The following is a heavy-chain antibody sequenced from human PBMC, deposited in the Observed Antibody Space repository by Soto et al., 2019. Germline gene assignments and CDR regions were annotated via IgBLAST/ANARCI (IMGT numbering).Heavy chain of an antibody. V-gene: IGHV1-18*01. CDR3: ARDRAVRLVAY. CDR2: ISAHNGNT. J-gene: IGHJ4*02. CDR1: GYTFTSYG. Sequence: QVQLVQSGAEVKKPGASVKVSCKASGYTFTSYGISWVRQAPGQGLEWMGWISAHNGNTNYAQKLQGRITMPTETATSTAYMGMRGLRSDDTGVYYCARDRAVRLVAYWGQGKQVAVST. D-gene: IGHD6-19*01.